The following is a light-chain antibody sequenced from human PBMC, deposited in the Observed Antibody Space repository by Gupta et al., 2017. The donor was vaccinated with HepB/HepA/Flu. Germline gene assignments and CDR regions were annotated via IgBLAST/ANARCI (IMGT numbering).Light chain of an antibody. CDR1: SSDVGRCNY. CDR2: DVS. CDR3: CSYTSSSTGV. V-gene: IGLV2-14*03. J-gene: IGLJ2*01. Sequence: QSALTQPASVSGSPGQSITIYCTGTSSDVGRCNYVSWYQQHPCKSPKRMIYDVSNRPSGVSNRFSGCKSGNTASLTISWLQDEEEADYYCCSYTSSSTGVFGGGTKLTVL.